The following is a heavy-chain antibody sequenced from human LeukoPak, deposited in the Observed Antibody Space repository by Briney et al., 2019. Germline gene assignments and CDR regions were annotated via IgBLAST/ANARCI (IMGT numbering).Heavy chain of an antibody. J-gene: IGHJ2*01. CDR2: ISGSGGST. Sequence: GGSLRLSCAASGFTFSSNAMSWVRPAPGKGREWVSAISGSGGSTYYADSVKGRFTISRDNSKNTLHLHMNSLRAADTAVYYCARDSSDWYFDLWAVAPWSLSPQ. V-gene: IGHV3-23*01. D-gene: IGHD6-13*01. CDR1: GFTFSSNA. CDR3: ARDSSDWYFDL.